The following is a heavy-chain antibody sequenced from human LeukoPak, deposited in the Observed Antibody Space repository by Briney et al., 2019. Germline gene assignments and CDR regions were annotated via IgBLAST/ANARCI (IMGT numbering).Heavy chain of an antibody. Sequence: ASVKVSCKASGYTFTSYGISWVRQAPGQGLEWMGWISAYSGNTNYAQRLQGRVTMTTDTSTSTAYMELRSLRSDDTAVYYCARADGHGYGDAFDIWGQGTMVTVSS. J-gene: IGHJ3*02. CDR3: ARADGHGYGDAFDI. CDR2: ISAYSGNT. D-gene: IGHD5-12*01. V-gene: IGHV1-18*01. CDR1: GYTFTSYG.